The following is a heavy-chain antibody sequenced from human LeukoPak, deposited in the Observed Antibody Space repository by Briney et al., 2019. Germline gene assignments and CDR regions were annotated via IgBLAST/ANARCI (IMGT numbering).Heavy chain of an antibody. Sequence: SETLSLTCTVSGGSISSYYWSWIRQPPGKGLEWIGYIYYSGSTNYNPSLKSRVTISVDTSKNQFSLKLSSVTAADTAVYYCARGGYYYGSGSYNDYYYGMDVWGQGTTVTVSS. CDR2: IYYSGST. CDR3: ARGGYYYGSGSYNDYYYGMDV. J-gene: IGHJ6*02. CDR1: GGSISSYY. D-gene: IGHD3-10*01. V-gene: IGHV4-59*01.